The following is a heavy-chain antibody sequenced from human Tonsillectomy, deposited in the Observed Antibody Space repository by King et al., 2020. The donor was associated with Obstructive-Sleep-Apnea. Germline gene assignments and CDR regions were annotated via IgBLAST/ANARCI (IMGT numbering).Heavy chain of an antibody. D-gene: IGHD3/OR15-3a*01. Sequence: VQLVESGGGVVQPGRSLRLSCAASGFTFSGYGIHWVRQAPGKGLEWVAIISYNGNSKYYADSVKGRFTLSRDNSKNTLYLQMNSLRPEDTAVYYCVKDFREHWTLDYCGQGTLVTVSS. CDR3: VKDFREHWTLDY. CDR2: ISYNGNSK. V-gene: IGHV3-30*18. J-gene: IGHJ4*02. CDR1: GFTFSGYG.